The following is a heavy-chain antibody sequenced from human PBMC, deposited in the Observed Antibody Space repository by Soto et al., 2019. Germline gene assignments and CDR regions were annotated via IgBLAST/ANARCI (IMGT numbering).Heavy chain of an antibody. D-gene: IGHD3-3*02. CDR1: GYKFGSVW. CDR3: ARRLSHICDS. Sequence: PGESLRISCKGVGYKFGSVWIGWVRQMPGKGLEWMGIIKPGTSDIRYSPSCRGHVTISADEAVSTAYLQWSSLKASDTAMYYCARRLSHICDSWGQGTLVTVSS. CDR2: IKPGTSDI. V-gene: IGHV5-51*01. J-gene: IGHJ4*02.